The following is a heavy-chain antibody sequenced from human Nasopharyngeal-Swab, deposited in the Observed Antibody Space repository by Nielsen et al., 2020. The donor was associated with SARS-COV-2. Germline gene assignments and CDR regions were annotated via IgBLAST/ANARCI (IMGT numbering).Heavy chain of an antibody. CDR1: GGSFSGYY. D-gene: IGHD3-22*01. CDR3: ARGFHPRHYYDRSGSSLDY. CDR2: INHSGST. V-gene: IGHV4-34*01. J-gene: IGHJ4*02. Sequence: SETLSLTCAVYGGSFSGYYWSWIRQPPGKGLEWIGEINHSGSTNYNPSLKSRVTISVDTSKNQFSLKLSSVTAADTAVYYCARGFHPRHYYDRSGSSLDYWGQGTLVTVSS.